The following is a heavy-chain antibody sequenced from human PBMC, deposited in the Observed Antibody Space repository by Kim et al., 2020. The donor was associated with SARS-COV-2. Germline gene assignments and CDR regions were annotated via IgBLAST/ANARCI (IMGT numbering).Heavy chain of an antibody. CDR2: ISYDGSNK. CDR3: AKDLSQFRGYSYGRDYY. J-gene: IGHJ6*01. V-gene: IGHV3-30*18. D-gene: IGHD5-18*01. Sequence: GGSLRLSCAASGFTFSSYGMHWVRQAPGKGLEWVAVISYDGSNKYYADSVKGRFTISRDNSKNTLYLQMNSLRAEDTAVYYCAKDLSQFRGYSYGRDYY. CDR1: GFTFSSYG.